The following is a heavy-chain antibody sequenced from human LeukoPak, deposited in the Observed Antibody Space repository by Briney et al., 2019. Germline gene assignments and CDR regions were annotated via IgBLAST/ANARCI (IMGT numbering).Heavy chain of an antibody. CDR3: ARLLFSGSSGYYYYMDV. Sequence: SETLSLTCTVSGGSISSSSYYWGWIRQPPGKGLEWIGSIYYSGSTYYNPSLKSRVTISVDTSKNQFSLKLSSVTAADTAVYYCARLLFSGSSGYYYYMDVWGKGTTVTVSS. D-gene: IGHD6-6*01. V-gene: IGHV4-39*01. CDR1: GGSISSSSYY. CDR2: IYYSGST. J-gene: IGHJ6*03.